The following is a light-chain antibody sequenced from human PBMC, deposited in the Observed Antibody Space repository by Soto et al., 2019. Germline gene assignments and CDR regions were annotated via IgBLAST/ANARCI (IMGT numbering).Light chain of an antibody. V-gene: IGLV1-51*02. Sequence: QSVLTQPPSVSAAPGQTVTISCSGSSSNIGNNYVSWYQHLPGAAPHLLIYETNRRPAGIPDRFSGSTSGTSATLGITGLQTADEADYYCETWDTSLSAGRVFGPGTKLTVL. J-gene: IGLJ1*01. CDR3: ETWDTSLSAGRV. CDR1: SSNIGNNY. CDR2: ETN.